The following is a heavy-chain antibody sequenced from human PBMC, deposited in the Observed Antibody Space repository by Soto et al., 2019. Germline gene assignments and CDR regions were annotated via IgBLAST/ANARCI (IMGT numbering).Heavy chain of an antibody. J-gene: IGHJ4*02. Sequence: PSETLSPNRSVFGGAMAYGGYFLSWIRQSPEKGLEWLGYIGHLETTYYNPSFKSRLSLSIDRTRNQFSLSLSSMIAADKAVYYCARGGGYDSFDFWGQGIQVTVSS. D-gene: IGHD2-15*01. CDR3: ARGGGYDSFDF. CDR2: IGHLETT. V-gene: IGHV4-30-2*06. CDR1: GGAMAYGGYF.